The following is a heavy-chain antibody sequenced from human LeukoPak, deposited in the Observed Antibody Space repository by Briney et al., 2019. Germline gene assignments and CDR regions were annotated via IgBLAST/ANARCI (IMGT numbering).Heavy chain of an antibody. V-gene: IGHV1-69*05. Sequence: GASVKVSCKASGGTFSSYAISWVRQAPGQGLEWMGGIIPIFGTANYAQKFQGRVTITTDESTSTAYRELSSLRSEDTAVYYCASNSPQGYYDSSGYYYYYFDYWGQGTLVTVSS. D-gene: IGHD3-22*01. CDR1: GGTFSSYA. CDR2: IIPIFGTA. J-gene: IGHJ4*02. CDR3: ASNSPQGYYDSSGYYYYYFDY.